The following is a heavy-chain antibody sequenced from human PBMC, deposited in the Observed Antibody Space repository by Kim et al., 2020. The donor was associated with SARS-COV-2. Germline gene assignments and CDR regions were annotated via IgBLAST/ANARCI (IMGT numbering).Heavy chain of an antibody. D-gene: IGHD2-2*01. Sequence: GESLKISCTGSGYMFSNYYIAWVRQKPGKGLEWMAIIYAGSSRTTYSPSFEGQVSVSVDKSIGVAYLEWNSLSDSDTAMYYCARPRYSTSWYPFDYWCQG. CDR3: ARPRYSTSWYPFDY. V-gene: IGHV5-51*06. J-gene: IGHJ4*01. CDR2: IYAGSSRT. CDR1: GYMFSNYY.